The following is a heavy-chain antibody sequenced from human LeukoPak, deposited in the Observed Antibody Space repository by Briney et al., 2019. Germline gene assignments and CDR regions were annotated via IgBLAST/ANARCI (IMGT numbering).Heavy chain of an antibody. CDR1: GFTFSSYG. CDR3: AKDPHSYGYWFDP. V-gene: IGHV3-23*01. J-gene: IGHJ5*02. D-gene: IGHD5-18*01. CDR2: ISGSGGST. Sequence: GGSLRLSCAASGFTFSSYGMSWVRQAPGKGLEWVSAISGSGGSTYYADSVKGRFTISRDNSKNTLYLQMNSLRVEDTAVYYCAKDPHSYGYWFDPWGQGTLVTVSS.